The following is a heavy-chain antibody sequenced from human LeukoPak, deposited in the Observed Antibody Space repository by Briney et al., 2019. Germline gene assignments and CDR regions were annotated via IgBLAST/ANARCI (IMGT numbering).Heavy chain of an antibody. CDR3: ARDWAESEWLGHPGY. CDR2: IYTSGST. J-gene: IGHJ4*02. V-gene: IGHV4-4*07. Sequence: RTSETLSLTCTVSGGSISSYYWSWIRQPAGKGLEWIGRIYTSGSTNYNPSLKSRVTMSVDTSKNQFSLKLSSVTAADTAVYYCARDWAESEWLGHPGYWGQGTLVTVSS. D-gene: IGHD6-19*01. CDR1: GGSISSYY.